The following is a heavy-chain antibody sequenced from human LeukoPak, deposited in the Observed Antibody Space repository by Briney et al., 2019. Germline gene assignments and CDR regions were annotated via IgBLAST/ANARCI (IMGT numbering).Heavy chain of an antibody. CDR2: IIPILGIA. Sequence: ASVKVSCKASGGTFSSYAISWVRQAPGQGLEWMGRIIPILGIANYAQKFQGRVTITADKSTSTAYMELSSLRSEDTAVYYCARVPIRIVVVPAVRTWFDPWGQGTLVTVSS. D-gene: IGHD2-2*01. CDR1: GGTFSSYA. CDR3: ARVPIRIVVVPAVRTWFDP. J-gene: IGHJ5*02. V-gene: IGHV1-69*04.